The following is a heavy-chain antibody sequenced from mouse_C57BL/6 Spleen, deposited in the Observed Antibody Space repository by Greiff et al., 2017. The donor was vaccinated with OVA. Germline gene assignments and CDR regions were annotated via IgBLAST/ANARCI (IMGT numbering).Heavy chain of an antibody. V-gene: IGHV1-82*01. J-gene: IGHJ4*01. CDR1: GYAFSSSW. CDR2: IYPGDGDT. Sequence: QVQLQQSGPELVKPGASVKISCKASGYAFSSSWMHWVKQRPGQGLAWIGRIYPGDGDTNYNGKFKGKATLPVDKSSCTAERQLSVLTSEDSAVYICARWAYYSNPVDDWGQGTSGTVSS. CDR3: ARWAYYSNPVDD. D-gene: IGHD2-5*01.